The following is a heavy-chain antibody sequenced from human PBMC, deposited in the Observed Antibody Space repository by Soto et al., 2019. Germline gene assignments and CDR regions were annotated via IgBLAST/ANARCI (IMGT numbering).Heavy chain of an antibody. V-gene: IGHV3-23*01. CDR1: GFTFSSYA. CDR3: AKAPSIVVVPAARSFVPDYYYYYYMDV. Sequence: GGSLRLSCAASGFTFSSYAMSWVRQAPGKGQERVSAISGSGGSTYYADSVKGRFTISRDNSKNTLYLQMNSLRSEDTAVYYCAKAPSIVVVPAARSFVPDYYYYYYMDVWGKGTTVTVSS. CDR2: ISGSGGST. D-gene: IGHD2-2*01. J-gene: IGHJ6*03.